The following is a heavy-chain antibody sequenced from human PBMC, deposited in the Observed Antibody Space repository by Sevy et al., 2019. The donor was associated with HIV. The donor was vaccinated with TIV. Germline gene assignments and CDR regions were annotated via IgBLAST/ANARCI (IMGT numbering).Heavy chain of an antibody. CDR2: LIGGGSRT. J-gene: IGHJ6*02. V-gene: IGHV3-23*01. CDR1: GFPFSNFA. Sequence: GGSLRLSCAASGFPFSNFAMSWVRQAPGKGLEWVSTLIGGGSRTYYADSVTGRFIISRDNSRNTLYLQMNSLRAEDTAIYYCAKRRVQSGLSGGGANYGMDVCGRGTTVTLSS. D-gene: IGHD2-15*01. CDR3: AKRRVQSGLSGGGANYGMDV.